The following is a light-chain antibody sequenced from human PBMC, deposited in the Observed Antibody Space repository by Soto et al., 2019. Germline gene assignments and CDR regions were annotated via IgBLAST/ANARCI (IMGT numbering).Light chain of an antibody. CDR1: ESVRTK. V-gene: IGKV3-15*01. CDR3: QQHDQGWT. Sequence: EMVMTQSPATLSVSLGERATLSCRASESVRTKLVWYQQKPGQAPRLLIYGASTRATGIPARFSGSGSGTEFTLTISNLQSKDFAVYYCQQHDQGWTFGQGTKVEIK. J-gene: IGKJ1*01. CDR2: GAS.